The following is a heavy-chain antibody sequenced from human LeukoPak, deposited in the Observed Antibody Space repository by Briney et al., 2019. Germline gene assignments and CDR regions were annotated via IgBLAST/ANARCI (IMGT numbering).Heavy chain of an antibody. D-gene: IGHD6-13*01. V-gene: IGHV3-64*01. CDR2: ISSNGGST. CDR3: ARGQSIAAAGTDISLSYFDY. J-gene: IGHJ4*02. Sequence: GGSLRLSCAASGFTFSSYAMHWVRQAPGKGLEYVSAISSNGGSTYYANSVKGRFTISRDNSKNTLYLQMGSLRAEDMAVYYCARGQSIAAAGTDISLSYFDYWGQGTLVTVSS. CDR1: GFTFSSYA.